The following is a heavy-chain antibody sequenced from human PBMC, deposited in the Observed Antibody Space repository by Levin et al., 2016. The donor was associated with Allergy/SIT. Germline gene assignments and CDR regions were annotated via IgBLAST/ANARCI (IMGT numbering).Heavy chain of an antibody. CDR3: ARGFKNTDQVPYYHYYYMDV. V-gene: IGHV4-59*01. CDR1: GGSMSTNY. D-gene: IGHD5-18*01. CDR2: IYGSGNP. J-gene: IGHJ6*03. Sequence: SETLSLTCSVSGGSMSTNYWTWIRQPPGKGLEWIGYIYGSGNPRYNPSLQSRVTISGDTSKNHFSLKLTSVTAADTAVYYCARGFKNTDQVPYYHYYYMDVWGKGTTVTVSS.